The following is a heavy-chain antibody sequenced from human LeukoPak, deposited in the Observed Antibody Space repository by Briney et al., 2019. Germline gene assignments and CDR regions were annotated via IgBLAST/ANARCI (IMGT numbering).Heavy chain of an antibody. J-gene: IGHJ5*02. CDR3: ARPYYYDSRIDP. D-gene: IGHD3-22*01. CDR1: GGSISSGDYY. V-gene: IGHV4-30-4*01. CDR2: FYYSGST. Sequence: SETLSLTCTVSGGSISSGDYYWSWIRQPPGKGLEWIGYFYYSGSTYYDPSLKSRVTISVDTSKNQFSLKLSSVTAADTAVYYCARPYYYDSRIDPWGQGTLVTVSS.